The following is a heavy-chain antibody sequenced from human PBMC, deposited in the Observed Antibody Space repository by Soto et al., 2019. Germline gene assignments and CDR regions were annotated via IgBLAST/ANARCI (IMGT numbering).Heavy chain of an antibody. D-gene: IGHD6-13*01. CDR1: GGTFSSYA. Sequence: GASVEVASKASGGTFSSYAISWVRQAPGQGLEWMGGIIPIFGTANYAQKLQGRVTITADESTSTAYMELRSLRSEETAVYYCARDTGIAAAGGMIYGMDVWGQGTTVTVSS. V-gene: IGHV1-69*13. CDR3: ARDTGIAAAGGMIYGMDV. CDR2: IIPIFGTA. J-gene: IGHJ6*02.